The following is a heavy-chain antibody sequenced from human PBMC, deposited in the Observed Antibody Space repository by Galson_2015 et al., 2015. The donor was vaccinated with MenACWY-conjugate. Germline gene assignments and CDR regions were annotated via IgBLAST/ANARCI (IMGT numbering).Heavy chain of an antibody. J-gene: IGHJ4*02. CDR3: ARYIRSGSFFDY. CDR1: GYTFASFG. D-gene: IGHD3-3*01. Sequence: SVKVSCKASGYTFASFGISWVRQAPGQGLEWMGWISTHNGNTNYEQKVQGRVSMTTDTSTSTAYMEVRSLRSDDTAVYYCARYIRSGSFFDYWGQGTLASVSS. CDR2: ISTHNGNT. V-gene: IGHV1-18*01.